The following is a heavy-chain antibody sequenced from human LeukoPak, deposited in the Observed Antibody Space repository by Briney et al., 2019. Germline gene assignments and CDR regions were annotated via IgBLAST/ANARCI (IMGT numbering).Heavy chain of an antibody. CDR3: ARDLVPATVWRGMDV. J-gene: IGHJ6*02. V-gene: IGHV1-58*01. D-gene: IGHD2-2*01. Sequence: SVKVSCKASGFTFTSSAVQWVRQARGQRLEWIGWIVVGSGNTNYAQKFQERVTITRDMSTSTAYMELSSLRSEDTAVYYCARDLVPATVWRGMDVWGQGTTVTVSS. CDR2: IVVGSGNT. CDR1: GFTFTSSA.